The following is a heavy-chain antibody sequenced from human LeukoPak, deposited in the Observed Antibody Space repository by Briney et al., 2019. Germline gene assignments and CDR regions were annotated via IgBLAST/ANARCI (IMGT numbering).Heavy chain of an antibody. J-gene: IGHJ3*02. CDR2: ISGSDDTT. V-gene: IGHV3-23*01. CDR1: GFSFSSNA. CDR3: VKEHVDRAFTRSFEI. D-gene: IGHD3-10*01. Sequence: RGSLRLSCAASGFSFSSNAMSWVRQAPGKGLEWVSAISGSDDTTYYADSVKGRLTISRDNYKNTLYLQMNSPRAEDTAIYYCVKEHVDRAFTRSFEIWGQGTVVTVSS.